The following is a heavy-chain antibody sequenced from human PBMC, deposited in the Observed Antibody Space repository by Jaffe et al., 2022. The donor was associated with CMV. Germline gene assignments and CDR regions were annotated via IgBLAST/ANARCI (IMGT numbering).Heavy chain of an antibody. Sequence: EVQLVESGGGLVKPGGSLRLSCAASGFTFSSYSMNWVRQAPGKGLEWVSSISSSSSYIYYADSVKGRFTLSRDNAKNSLYLQMNSLRAEDTAVYYCARVVVVTGFDYWGQGTLVTVSS. CDR2: ISSSSSYI. V-gene: IGHV3-21*01. D-gene: IGHD3-22*01. CDR1: GFTFSSYS. J-gene: IGHJ4*02. CDR3: ARVVVVTGFDY.